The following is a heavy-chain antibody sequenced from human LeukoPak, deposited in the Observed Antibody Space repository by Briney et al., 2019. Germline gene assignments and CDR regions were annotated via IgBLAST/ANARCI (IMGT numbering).Heavy chain of an antibody. Sequence: SQTLSLTCTVSGGSISSGDYYWSWIRQPPGKGLEWIGYIYYSGNAYYNPSLKSRVNISVDMSKNQISLKLSSVTAADTAVYYCARGLSGHDYDDYWGQGTLVTVSS. V-gene: IGHV4-30-4*01. CDR3: ARGLSGHDYDDY. CDR2: IYYSGNA. D-gene: IGHD5-12*01. J-gene: IGHJ4*02. CDR1: GGSISSGDYY.